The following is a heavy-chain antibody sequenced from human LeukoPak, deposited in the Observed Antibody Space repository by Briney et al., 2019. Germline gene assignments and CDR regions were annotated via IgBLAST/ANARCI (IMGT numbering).Heavy chain of an antibody. V-gene: IGHV3-66*02. CDR2: IYSSGTT. D-gene: IGHD2-15*01. CDR3: ARSTCSGGTCHGEGFDY. CDR1: GFTVSSNY. J-gene: IGHJ4*02. Sequence: GGSLRLPCAASGFTVSSNYMSWVRQAPGKGPEWVSVIYSSGTTYYEDSVKGRFTISRDNSKNTLYLQMNSLRAEDTAVYYCARSTCSGGTCHGEGFDYWGQGTLVTVSS.